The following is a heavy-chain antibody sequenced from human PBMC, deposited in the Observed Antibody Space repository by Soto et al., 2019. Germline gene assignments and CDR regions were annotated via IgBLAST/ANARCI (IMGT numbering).Heavy chain of an antibody. CDR3: AARAEYYDFWSGYYGA. CDR2: IYPSDSDT. J-gene: IGHJ5*02. Sequence: GESLKISCKGSGYSFSTSWIGWVRPMSGKGLEWMGTIYPSDSDTRYSPSFQGQVIISADKSTSTAYLQWRSLKASDTAMYYCAARAEYYDFWSGYYGAWGQGTLVTVSS. V-gene: IGHV5-51*01. D-gene: IGHD3-3*01. CDR1: GYSFSTSW.